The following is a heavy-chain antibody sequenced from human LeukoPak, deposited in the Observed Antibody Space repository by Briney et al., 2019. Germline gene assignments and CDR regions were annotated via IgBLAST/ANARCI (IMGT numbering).Heavy chain of an antibody. CDR1: GGSLSSGGYS. D-gene: IGHD3-22*01. V-gene: IGHV4-30-2*01. CDR3: ARGGSGSLNWFDP. J-gene: IGHJ5*02. Sequence: PSQTLSLTCAVSGGSLSSGGYSWSWIRQPPGKGLEWIGYIYHSGSTYYNPSLKSRVTISVDRSKNQFSLKLSSVTAADTAVYYCARGGSGSLNWFDPWGQGTLVTVSS. CDR2: IYHSGST.